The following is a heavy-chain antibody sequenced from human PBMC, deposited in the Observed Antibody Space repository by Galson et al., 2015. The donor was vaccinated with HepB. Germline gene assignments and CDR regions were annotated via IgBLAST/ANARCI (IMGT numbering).Heavy chain of an antibody. CDR1: GFTFSSYS. D-gene: IGHD6-13*01. V-gene: IGHV3-48*02. Sequence: SLRLSCAASGFTFSSYSMNWVRQAPGKGLEWVSYISSSSSTIYYADSVKGRFTISRDNAKNSLYLQMNSLRDEDTAVYYCARDGADRVAAAGSDAFDIWGQGTMVTVSS. CDR3: ARDGADRVAAAGSDAFDI. CDR2: ISSSSSTI. J-gene: IGHJ3*02.